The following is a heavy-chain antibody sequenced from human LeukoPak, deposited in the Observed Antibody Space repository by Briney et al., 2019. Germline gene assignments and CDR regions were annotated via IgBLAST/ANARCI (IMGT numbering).Heavy chain of an antibody. D-gene: IGHD6-13*01. CDR1: GFTFSSYA. CDR2: ISGSGGST. V-gene: IGHV3-23*01. Sequence: GGSLRLSCAASGFTFSSYAMSWVRQAPGKGLEWVSAISGSGGSTYYADSVKGRFTTSRDNSKNTLYLQMNSLRAEDTAVYYCAKLGSRWYYYGMDVWGQGTTVTVSS. CDR3: AKLGSRWYYYGMDV. J-gene: IGHJ6*02.